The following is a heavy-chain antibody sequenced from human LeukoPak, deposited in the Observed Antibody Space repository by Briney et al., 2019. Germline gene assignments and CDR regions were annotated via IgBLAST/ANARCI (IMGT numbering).Heavy chain of an antibody. Sequence: SETLSLTCGVYGGSFSGYYWSWIRQPPGKGLEWIGEINQSGGTNYNPSLKSRVTISVDRSKNHFSLRLSSVTAADTAVYYCARRSSGWLGYWGQGILVTVSS. CDR1: GGSFSGYY. J-gene: IGHJ4*02. V-gene: IGHV4-34*01. CDR3: ARRSSGWLGY. D-gene: IGHD6-19*01. CDR2: INQSGGT.